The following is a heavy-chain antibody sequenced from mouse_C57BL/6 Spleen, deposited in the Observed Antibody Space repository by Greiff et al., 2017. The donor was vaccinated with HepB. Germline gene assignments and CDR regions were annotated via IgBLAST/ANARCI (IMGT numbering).Heavy chain of an antibody. J-gene: IGHJ3*01. CDR1: GYTFTSYW. CDR3: ARDYGSSPFFAY. CDR2: IHPNSGST. D-gene: IGHD1-1*01. V-gene: IGHV1-64*01. Sequence: VQLQQPGAELVKPGASVKLSCKASGYTFTSYWMHWVKQRPGQGLEWIGMIHPNSGSTNYNEKFKSKTTLTVDKSSSTAYMQLSSLTSEDSAVYSCARDYGSSPFFAYWGQGTLVTVSA.